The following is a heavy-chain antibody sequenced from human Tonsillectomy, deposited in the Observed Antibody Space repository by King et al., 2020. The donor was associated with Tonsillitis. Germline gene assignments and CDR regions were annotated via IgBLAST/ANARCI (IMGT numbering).Heavy chain of an antibody. J-gene: IGHJ4*02. Sequence: VQLVESGGGLVQPGRSLRLSCAASGFTFDDYAMHWVRQVPGRGLEWVSGVNLNSGTTGYADSVKGRFTISRDNAKNSLYLQMYSLRPEDTALYYCTKGRGFDYGTKSFDYWGRGTLVTVSS. CDR3: TKGRGFDYGTKSFDY. V-gene: IGHV3-9*01. CDR1: GFTFDDYA. D-gene: IGHD4-17*01. CDR2: VNLNSGTT.